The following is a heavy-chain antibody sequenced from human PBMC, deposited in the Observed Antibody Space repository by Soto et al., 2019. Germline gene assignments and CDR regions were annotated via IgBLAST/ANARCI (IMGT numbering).Heavy chain of an antibody. J-gene: IGHJ6*02. Sequence: GGCLTLAWAPSGFTFDNFAMDWDRQAPGKGLEWVSLISLDGGSTYHADSVEGRLSISRDNSKNSPYLQISSLRAEDSALYYCVKDQCSSSSCYTGTHCSYLDFGLDVWGQGTTVTVS. CDR2: ISLDGGST. D-gene: IGHD2-2*02. CDR1: GFTFDNFA. CDR3: VKDQCSSSSCYTGTHCSYLDFGLDV. V-gene: IGHV3-43D*04.